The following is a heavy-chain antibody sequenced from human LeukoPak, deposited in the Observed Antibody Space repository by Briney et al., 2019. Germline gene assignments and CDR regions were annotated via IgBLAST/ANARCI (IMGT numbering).Heavy chain of an antibody. CDR3: AEGYYGMDV. Sequence: PSETLSLTCTVSGGSISSSSYYWGWIRQPPGKGLEWIGSIYYSGSTYYNPSLKSRVTIPVDTSKNQFSLNLSSVTAADTAVYYCAEGYYGMDVWGLGTTVTVSS. CDR2: IYYSGST. J-gene: IGHJ6*02. V-gene: IGHV4-39*01. CDR1: GGSISSSSYY.